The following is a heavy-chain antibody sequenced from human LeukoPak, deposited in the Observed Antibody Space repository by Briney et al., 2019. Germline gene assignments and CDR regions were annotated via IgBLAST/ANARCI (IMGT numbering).Heavy chain of an antibody. Sequence: SETLSLTCTVPGGSLSSSIYYWGWIRQPPGKGLEWIGRIHYSGSPSFNPSFKSRSTSSVDTSRTQFSLKWSSLTAAATPAISCAFMVYANCFVYWGQGTLVTVSS. CDR3: AFMVYANCFVY. J-gene: IGHJ4*02. V-gene: IGHV4-39*07. D-gene: IGHD2-8*01. CDR2: IHYSGSP. CDR1: GGSLSSSIYY.